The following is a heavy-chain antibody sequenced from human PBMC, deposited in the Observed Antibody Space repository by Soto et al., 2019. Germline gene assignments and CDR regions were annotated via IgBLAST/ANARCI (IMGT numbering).Heavy chain of an antibody. CDR2: INPNSGGT. CDR3: ARGLGYCSGGSCYAY. J-gene: IGHJ4*02. V-gene: IGHV1-2*04. CDR1: GYTFTGYY. Sequence: QVQLVQSGAEVKKPGASVKVSCKASGYTFTGYYMHWVRQAPGQGLEWMGWINPNSGGTNYAQKFQGWVTMTRDTYISTAYMELSRLRSDDTAVYYCARGLGYCSGGSCYAYWGQGTLVTVSS. D-gene: IGHD2-15*01.